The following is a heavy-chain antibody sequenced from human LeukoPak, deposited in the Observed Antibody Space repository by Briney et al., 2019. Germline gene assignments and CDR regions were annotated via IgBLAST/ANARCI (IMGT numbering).Heavy chain of an antibody. CDR1: GLTFISDA. V-gene: IGHV3-30*04. D-gene: IGHD3-22*01. CDR2: TSFDGSDN. CDR3: ARAPGTMIVVDY. Sequence: GRSLRLSCAASGLTFISDAMHWVRQAPGKGLKWVAVTSFDGSDNYYADSVKDRFTISRDNSKNTLYLQMNSLRPYDTAVYYCARAPGTMIVVDYWGQGTLVTVSS. J-gene: IGHJ4*02.